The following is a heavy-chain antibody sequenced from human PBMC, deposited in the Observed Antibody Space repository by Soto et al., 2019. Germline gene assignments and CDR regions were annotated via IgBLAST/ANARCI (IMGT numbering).Heavy chain of an antibody. D-gene: IGHD6-13*01. CDR1: GDSVSSNSAA. CDR2: TYYRSKWYN. J-gene: IGHJ5*02. Sequence: SETLSLTXAISGDSVSSNSAAWNWIRQSPSRGLEWLGRTYYRSKWYNDYAVSVKSRITINPDTSKNQFSLQLNSVTPEDTAVYYCARDRGSSSWVEYSEVPKFWFDPWGQGTLVTVSS. CDR3: ARDRGSSSWVEYSEVPKFWFDP. V-gene: IGHV6-1*01.